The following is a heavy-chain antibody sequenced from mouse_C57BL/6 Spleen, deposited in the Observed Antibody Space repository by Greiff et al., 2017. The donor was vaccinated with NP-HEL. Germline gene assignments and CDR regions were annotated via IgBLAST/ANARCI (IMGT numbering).Heavy chain of an antibody. CDR1: GYSITSGYY. Sequence: EVQRVESGPGLVKPSQSLSLTCSVTGYSITSGYYWNWIRQFPGNKLEWMGYISYDGSNNYNPSLKNRISITRDTSKNQFFLKLNSVTTEDTATYYCARDGRGSSGAMDYWGQGTSVTVPS. D-gene: IGHD1-1*01. J-gene: IGHJ4*01. V-gene: IGHV3-6*01. CDR2: ISYDGSN. CDR3: ARDGRGSSGAMDY.